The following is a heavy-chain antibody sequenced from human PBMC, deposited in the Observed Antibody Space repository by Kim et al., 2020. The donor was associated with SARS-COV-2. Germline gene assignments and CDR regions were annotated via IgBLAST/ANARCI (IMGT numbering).Heavy chain of an antibody. CDR1: GFTFRSYG. CDR3: ACNRPKSGGGDCPFIGY. CDR2: ISYDASNK. Sequence: GGSLRLSCAASGFTFRSYGMHWVRQAPGKGLEWVACISYDASNKYYEYAATGQVTISRDNSKNTLYPQMNSLRAEATAVYYCACNRPKSGGGDCPFIGY. J-gene: IGHJ4*03. V-gene: IGHV3-30*03. D-gene: IGHD2-21*02.